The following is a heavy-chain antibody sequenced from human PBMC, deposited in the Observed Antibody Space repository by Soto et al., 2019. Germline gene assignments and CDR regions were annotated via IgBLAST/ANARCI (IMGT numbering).Heavy chain of an antibody. V-gene: IGHV3-48*02. CDR2: ISSNSDKT. D-gene: IGHD2-21*02. Sequence: VVLVESGGGLVSPGGSLRLSCVASGFRFSEHSMNWVRQAPGKGLQWISYISSNSDKTYYADSGKGRLTVSRDNAKNALFLQMNSLRDDDTATYYCARLPKGSLVTAWGQGARVTVSS. CDR1: GFRFSEHS. J-gene: IGHJ4*02. CDR3: ARLPKGSLVTA.